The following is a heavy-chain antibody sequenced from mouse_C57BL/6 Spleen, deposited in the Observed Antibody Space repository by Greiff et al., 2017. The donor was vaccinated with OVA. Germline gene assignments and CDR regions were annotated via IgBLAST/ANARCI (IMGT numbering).Heavy chain of an antibody. CDR3: AREGDFDY. V-gene: IGHV1-81*01. D-gene: IGHD3-3*01. Sequence: QVQLQRSGAELAGPGASVKLSCKASGYTFTSYGISWVKRRTGQGLGWMGGIYPRGGNTYYNEKFKGKATLTADKSSSTAFMDLRSLTSEDSAVYFCAREGDFDYWGQGTTLTVSS. CDR1: GYTFTSYG. J-gene: IGHJ2*01. CDR2: IYPRGGNT.